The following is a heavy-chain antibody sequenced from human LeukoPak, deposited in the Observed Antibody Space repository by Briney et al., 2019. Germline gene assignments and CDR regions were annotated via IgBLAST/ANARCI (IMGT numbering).Heavy chain of an antibody. CDR2: IYYSGST. CDR1: GGSISSYY. D-gene: IGHD3-22*01. V-gene: IGHV4-59*01. J-gene: IGHJ4*02. Sequence: SETLSLTCTVSGGSISSYYWSWIRQPPGKGLERIGYIYYSGSTNYNPSLKSRVTISVDTSKNQFSLKLSSVTAADTAVYYCAREKTRDSSGYPFFDYWGQGTLVTVSS. CDR3: AREKTRDSSGYPFFDY.